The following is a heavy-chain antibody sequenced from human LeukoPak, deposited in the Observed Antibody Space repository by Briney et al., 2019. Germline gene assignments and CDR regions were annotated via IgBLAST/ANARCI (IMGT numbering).Heavy chain of an antibody. CDR3: STDAWAIRFLT. Sequence: TGGSLRLSCAASGFTFSNAWMNWVRQAPGRGLEWVGRIKSKTDGGTTDYAAPVKGRFTVSRDDSKNTLYLQMNSLKTEDTAIYYCSTDAWAIRFLTWGQGTLVTVSS. J-gene: IGHJ5*02. V-gene: IGHV3-15*07. CDR1: GFTFSNAW. D-gene: IGHD3-3*01. CDR2: IKSKTDGGTT.